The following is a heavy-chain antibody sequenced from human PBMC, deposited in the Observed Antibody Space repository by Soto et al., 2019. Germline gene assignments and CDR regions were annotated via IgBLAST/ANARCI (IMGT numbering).Heavy chain of an antibody. J-gene: IGHJ6*03. V-gene: IGHV3-21*01. CDR3: AREGVIVATDYYYYYYMDV. D-gene: IGHD5-12*01. CDR2: ISSSSSYI. Sequence: GGFLRLSCAASGFTFSSYSMNWVRQAPGKGLEWVSSISSSSSYIYYADSVKGRFTISRDNAKNSLYLQMNSLRAEDTAVYYCAREGVIVATDYYYYYYMDVWGKGTTVTVSS. CDR1: GFTFSSYS.